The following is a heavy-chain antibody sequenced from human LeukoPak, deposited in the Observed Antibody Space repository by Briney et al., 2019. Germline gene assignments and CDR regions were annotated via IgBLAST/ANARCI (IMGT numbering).Heavy chain of an antibody. CDR1: GGSISSSTYY. J-gene: IGHJ4*02. Sequence: PSETLSLTCTVSGGSISSSTYYWGWIRQPPGKGLEWIGSIYYSGRTNYNPSLKSRVTISVDTSKNQFSLKLNSVTAADTAVYYCATDKGIVGVPPSYWGQGTLVTVSS. V-gene: IGHV4-39*07. D-gene: IGHD1-26*01. CDR2: IYYSGRT. CDR3: ATDKGIVGVPPSY.